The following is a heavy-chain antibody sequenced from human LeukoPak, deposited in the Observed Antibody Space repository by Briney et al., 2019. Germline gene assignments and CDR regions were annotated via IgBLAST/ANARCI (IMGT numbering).Heavy chain of an antibody. J-gene: IGHJ4*02. CDR3: ARYSGSYRDY. CDR1: GFTFSSYW. Sequence: GGSLRLSCAASGFTFSSYWMSWARQAPGKGLEWVAQIKQDGSEKNYVDSVKGRFTISRDNAKNSLYLQMHSLSAEDTAVYYCARYSGSYRDYWGQGTLVTVSS. CDR2: IKQDGSEK. V-gene: IGHV3-7*01. D-gene: IGHD3-10*01.